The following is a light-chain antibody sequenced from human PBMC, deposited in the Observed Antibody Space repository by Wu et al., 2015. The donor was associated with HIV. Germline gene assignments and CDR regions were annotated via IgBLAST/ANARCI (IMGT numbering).Light chain of an antibody. J-gene: IGKJ5*01. CDR3: QQRRDWPLT. Sequence: EIVMTQSPATLSLSPGERATLSCRASQSVSSNLAWYQQKPGQAPRLLIYDASNRAKGIPARFTGSGSGTDFTLTITSLEPEDFAIYYCQQRRDWPLTFGQGTRLEIE. V-gene: IGKV3-11*01. CDR2: DAS. CDR1: QSVSSN.